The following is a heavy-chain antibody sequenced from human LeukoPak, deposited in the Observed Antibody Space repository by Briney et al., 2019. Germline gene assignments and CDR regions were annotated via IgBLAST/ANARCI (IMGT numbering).Heavy chain of an antibody. CDR1: GFTFDDYA. V-gene: IGHV3-9*01. CDR2: ISWNNGRI. Sequence: GGSLRLPCAASGFTFDDYAMHWVRQVPGKGLEWVSGISWNNGRIDYADSVKGRFTLSRDNSKNTVYLQMTSLRAEDTAVYYCARHRGHDSVSYFHYWGQGTLVTVSS. D-gene: IGHD2-15*01. J-gene: IGHJ4*02. CDR3: ARHRGHDSVSYFHY.